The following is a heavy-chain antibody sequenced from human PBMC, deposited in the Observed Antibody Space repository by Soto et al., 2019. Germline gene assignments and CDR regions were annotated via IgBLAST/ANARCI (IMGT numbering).Heavy chain of an antibody. J-gene: IGHJ6*02. CDR3: AKDLHWFAMDV. V-gene: IGHV3-23*01. D-gene: IGHD3-10*01. CDR1: GCPFSNYY. Sequence: EVQLLESGGGLVQPGGSLRLSCVASGCPFSNYYMDWVRQAPGKGLEWVAVISGSEDNIHYADSVKGRFTISRDNSMNTLYLQMNSLRADDTAIYYCAKDLHWFAMDVWGQGTTVTVSS. CDR2: ISGSEDNI.